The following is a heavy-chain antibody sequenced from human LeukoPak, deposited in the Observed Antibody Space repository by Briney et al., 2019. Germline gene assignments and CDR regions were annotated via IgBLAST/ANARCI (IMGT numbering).Heavy chain of an antibody. CDR2: IYSGGST. Sequence: GGSLRLSCAASGFIVSRNHMRWVRQAPGKGLAGVSVIYSGGSTYYADSVKGRFTISRDNSKITLYLLMNSLRAEGTGVYYFARDYGGYGFDPRGQGTLWTVSS. CDR3: ARDYGGYGFDP. J-gene: IGHJ5*02. V-gene: IGHV3-66*02. CDR1: GFIVSRNH. D-gene: IGHD3-16*01.